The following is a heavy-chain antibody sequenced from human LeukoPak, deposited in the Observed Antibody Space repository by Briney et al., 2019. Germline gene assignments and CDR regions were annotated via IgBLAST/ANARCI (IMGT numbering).Heavy chain of an antibody. CDR2: IYSGGST. D-gene: IGHD5-18*01. CDR3: ARDPGYSYGYDY. CDR1: GFTVSSDY. J-gene: IGHJ4*02. V-gene: IGHV3-53*01. Sequence: GGSLRLSCAASGFTVSSDYMSWVRQAPGKGLEWVSVIYSGGSTYYADSVKGRFTISRDNSKNTLYLQMNSLRPGDTAVYYCARDPGYSYGYDYWGQGTLVTVSS.